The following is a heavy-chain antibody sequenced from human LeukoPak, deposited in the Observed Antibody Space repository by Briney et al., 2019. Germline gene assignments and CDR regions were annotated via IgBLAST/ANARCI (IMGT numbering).Heavy chain of an antibody. V-gene: IGHV4-59*01. CDR2: IYYSGST. CDR3: AREGCSSTSCYNHYGMDV. Sequence: PSETLSLTCTVSGGSISSYYWSWIRQPPGKGLEGIGYIYYSGSTNYNPSLKSRVTISVDTSKNQFSLKLSSVTAADTAVYYCAREGCSSTSCYNHYGMDVWGQGTTVTVSS. D-gene: IGHD2-2*02. CDR1: GGSISSYY. J-gene: IGHJ6*02.